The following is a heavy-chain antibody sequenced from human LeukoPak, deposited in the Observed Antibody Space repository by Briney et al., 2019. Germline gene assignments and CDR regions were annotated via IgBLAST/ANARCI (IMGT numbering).Heavy chain of an antibody. V-gene: IGHV4-34*01. D-gene: IGHD4-23*01. Sequence: SETLSLTCAVYGGYFSGYYWSWIRQPPGKGLEWIGEINHSGSTNYNPSLKSRVTISVDTSKNQFSLKLSSVTAADTAVYYCARGRGAVALWGQGTMVTVSS. CDR2: INHSGST. CDR3: ARGRGAVAL. J-gene: IGHJ3*01. CDR1: GGYFSGYY.